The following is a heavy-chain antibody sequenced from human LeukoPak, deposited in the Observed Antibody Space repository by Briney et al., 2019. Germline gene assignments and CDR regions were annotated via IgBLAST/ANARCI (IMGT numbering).Heavy chain of an antibody. V-gene: IGHV1-2*02. J-gene: IGHJ3*02. CDR1: GYTFTGYY. D-gene: IGHD5-24*01. Sequence: VASVKVSCKASGYTFTGYYMHWVRQAPGQGLEWMGWINPNSGGTNYAQKFQGRVTMTRDTSISTAYMELSSLRSEDTAVYYCARGLMATILGEVHDDAFDIWGQGTMVTVSS. CDR3: ARGLMATILGEVHDDAFDI. CDR2: INPNSGGT.